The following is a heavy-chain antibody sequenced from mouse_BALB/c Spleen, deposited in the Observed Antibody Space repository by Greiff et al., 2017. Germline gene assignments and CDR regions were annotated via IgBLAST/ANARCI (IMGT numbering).Heavy chain of an antibody. CDR2: ISTYYGDA. D-gene: IGHD1-1*01. J-gene: IGHJ2*01. Sequence: QVQLKESGAELVRPGVSVKISCKGSGYTFTDYAMHWVKQSHAKSLEWIGVISTYYGDASYNQKFKGKATMTVDKSSSTAYMELARLTSEDSAIYYCARFYYGSSLYYFDYWGQGTTLTVSS. V-gene: IGHV1S137*01. CDR1: GYTFTDYA. CDR3: ARFYYGSSLYYFDY.